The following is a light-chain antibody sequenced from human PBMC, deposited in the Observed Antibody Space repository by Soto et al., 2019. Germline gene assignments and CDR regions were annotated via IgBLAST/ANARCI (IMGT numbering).Light chain of an antibody. CDR2: GTS. Sequence: EFVLTQSPVTLSLSPGERATLSCRASHFISTNYLAWYQQRSGQAPRLLIYGTSTRATGIPDRFSGSGSGTDFTLTSSRLEPADFAVYFCQQYATSPTWTFGHGTKVES. V-gene: IGKV3-20*01. CDR1: HFISTNY. CDR3: QQYATSPTWT. J-gene: IGKJ1*01.